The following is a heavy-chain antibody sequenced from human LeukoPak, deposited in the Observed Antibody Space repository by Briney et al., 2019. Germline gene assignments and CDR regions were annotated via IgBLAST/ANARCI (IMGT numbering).Heavy chain of an antibody. CDR2: IYYRGSS. CDR1: GGSISSYY. J-gene: IGHJ4*02. V-gene: IGHV4-59*01. CDR3: ARDHRYYYDSSGYFDY. D-gene: IGHD3-22*01. Sequence: SETLSLTCTVSGGSISSYYWSWIRQPPGKGLEWIGYIYYRGSSNYNPSLKSRVTISVDTSKNQFSLKPSSVTAADTAVYYCARDHRYYYDSSGYFDYWGQGTLVTVSS.